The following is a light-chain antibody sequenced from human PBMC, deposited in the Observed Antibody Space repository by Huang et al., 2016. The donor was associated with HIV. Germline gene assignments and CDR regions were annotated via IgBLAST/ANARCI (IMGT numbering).Light chain of an antibody. V-gene: IGKV1-27*01. CDR2: AAS. CDR1: QGIANH. Sequence: DIQMTQSPSSLSASVGDRVTISCRASQGIANHLAWYQQRPGKAPKLLIYAASALQSGVPSRFSRSGSGTEFTLTISSLQPEDVATYFCQKYNSAPRTFGPGTKVEIK. J-gene: IGKJ3*01. CDR3: QKYNSAPRT.